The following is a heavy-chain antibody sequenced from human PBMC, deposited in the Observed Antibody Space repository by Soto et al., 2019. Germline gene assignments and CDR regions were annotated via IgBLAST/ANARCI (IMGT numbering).Heavy chain of an antibody. CDR3: ARGSALGTFGLDV. V-gene: IGHV4-4*02. CDR2: IHHTGDN. J-gene: IGHJ6*02. Sequence: SETLSLTCAVSCGSMKNNDWWSWVRQSPGQGLEWIGEIHHTGDNKYNPSLRSRVTMSVDTSKKHVSLQLNSVTGADTAVYYCARGSALGTFGLDVWGQGTTVTVSS. D-gene: IGHD1-26*01. CDR1: CGSMKNNDW.